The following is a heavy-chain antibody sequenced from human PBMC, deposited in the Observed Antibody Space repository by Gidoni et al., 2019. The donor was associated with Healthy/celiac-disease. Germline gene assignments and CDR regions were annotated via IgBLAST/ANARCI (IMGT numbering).Heavy chain of an antibody. V-gene: IGHV4-34*01. CDR3: ARRRCSTSCYTLYYYYGMDV. D-gene: IGHD2-2*02. J-gene: IGHJ6*02. CDR2: IHHSGST. CDR1: GGSFSGYY. Sequence: QVQLQQWGAGLLKPSETLSLTCAVYGGSFSGYYWSWIRQPPGKGLEWIGEIHHSGSTNYNPSLKSRVTISVDTSKNQCSLKLSSVTAADTAVYYCARRRCSTSCYTLYYYYGMDVWGQGTTVTVSS.